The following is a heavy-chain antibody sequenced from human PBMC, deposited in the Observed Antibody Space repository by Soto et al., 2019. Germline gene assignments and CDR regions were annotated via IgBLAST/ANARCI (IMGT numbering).Heavy chain of an antibody. CDR2: INHSGST. V-gene: IGHV4-34*01. Sequence: PTETLSLTCAVYGGSFSGYYWSWIRQPPGKGLEWIGEINHSGSTNYNPSLKSRVTISVDTSKNQFSLKLSSVTAADTAVYYCARGIKNLYEYSSSPGWLVPWGQGTLVTVSS. J-gene: IGHJ5*02. CDR3: ARGIKNLYEYSSSPGWLVP. D-gene: IGHD6-6*01. CDR1: GGSFSGYY.